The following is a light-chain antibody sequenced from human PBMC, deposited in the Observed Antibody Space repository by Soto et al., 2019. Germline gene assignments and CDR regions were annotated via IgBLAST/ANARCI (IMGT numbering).Light chain of an antibody. CDR2: EVN. V-gene: IGLV2-8*01. J-gene: IGLJ3*02. CDR1: SSDIGAYNY. Sequence: QSALTQPPSASGSPGQSVTISCTGTSSDIGAYNYVSWFQQHPGEAPKLIISEVNKRPSGVPDRFSGSKSGNTASLTVSGLQAEYEADYYCPSYGGRDNLMFGGGTKLTVL. CDR3: PSYGGRDNLM.